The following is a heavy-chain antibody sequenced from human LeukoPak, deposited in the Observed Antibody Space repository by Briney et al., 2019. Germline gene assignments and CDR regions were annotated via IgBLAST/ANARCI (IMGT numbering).Heavy chain of an antibody. CDR2: ISGNGGRT. J-gene: IGHJ5*02. CDR1: GFSFSSYS. Sequence: GGSLRLSCAASGFSFSSYSINWVRQAPGKGLEWVSAISGNGGRTYYADSVKGRFTISRDNSRNTLFLQMNSLRAEDTAVYYCAKVAQMDTILGKFDNWGQGTLVTVSS. CDR3: AKVAQMDTILGKFDN. V-gene: IGHV3-23*01. D-gene: IGHD5-24*01.